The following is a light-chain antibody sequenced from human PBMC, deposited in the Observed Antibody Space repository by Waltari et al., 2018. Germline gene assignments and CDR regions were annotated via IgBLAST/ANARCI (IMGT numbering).Light chain of an antibody. J-gene: IGKJ2*01. CDR3: QQYGGSPPYT. CDR1: QTINSTY. CDR2: GAS. V-gene: IGKV3-20*01. Sequence: VLTQSPGTLSLSTGERATLSCRPSQTINSTYLAWYQQKPGQAPRLLIYGASSRATGIPDRFSGSGSGTDFTLTISRLEPEDFAVHYCQQYGGSPPYTFGQGTTLEI.